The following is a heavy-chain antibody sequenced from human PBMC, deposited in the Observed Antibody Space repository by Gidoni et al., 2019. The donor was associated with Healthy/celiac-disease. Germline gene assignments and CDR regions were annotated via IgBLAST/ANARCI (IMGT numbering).Heavy chain of an antibody. CDR1: GFTFSSYA. D-gene: IGHD6-19*01. J-gene: IGHJ3*02. Sequence: SCAASGFTFSSYAMHWVRQAPGKGLEWVAVISYDGSNKYYADSVKGRFTISRDNSKNTLYLQMNSLRAEDTAVYYCARGPGYSSGWHFEWELHAFDIWGQGTMVTVSS. CDR3: ARGPGYSSGWHFEWELHAFDI. V-gene: IGHV3-30*01. CDR2: ISYDGSNK.